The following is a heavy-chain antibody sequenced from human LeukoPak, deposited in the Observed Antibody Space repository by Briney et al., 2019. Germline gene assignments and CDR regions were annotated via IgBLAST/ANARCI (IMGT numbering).Heavy chain of an antibody. D-gene: IGHD6-19*01. CDR2: IYSGGGT. Sequence: PEGSLRLSCAASGFTISSNYMSWVRQAPGKGLEWVSIIYSGGGTYHADSVKGRFTISRDNSKNTLYLQMNSLRVEDTAVYYCARHSRGRSFFDYWGQGTLVTVAS. CDR1: GFTISSNY. J-gene: IGHJ4*02. CDR3: ARHSRGRSFFDY. V-gene: IGHV3-66*04.